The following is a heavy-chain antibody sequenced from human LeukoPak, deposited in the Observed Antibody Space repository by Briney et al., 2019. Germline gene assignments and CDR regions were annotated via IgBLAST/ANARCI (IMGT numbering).Heavy chain of an antibody. CDR3: ARHEKLGQFDY. Sequence: SETLSLTCTVSSGSISSYYWSWIRQPPGKGLEWIGYVYYSGSANYNPSLKGRVTISVDTSKNQFSLKLSSVTAADTAVYYCARHEKLGQFDYWGQGTLVTASS. CDR2: VYYSGSA. J-gene: IGHJ4*02. CDR1: SGSISSYY. V-gene: IGHV4-59*08. D-gene: IGHD3-10*01.